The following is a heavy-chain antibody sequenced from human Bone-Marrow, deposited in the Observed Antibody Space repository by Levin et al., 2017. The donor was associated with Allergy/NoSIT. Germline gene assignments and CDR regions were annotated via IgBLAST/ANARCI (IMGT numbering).Heavy chain of an antibody. CDR3: AKASIVVVGWFDP. V-gene: IGHV3-23*01. Sequence: GESLKISCAASGFTFSSYAMSWVRQAPGKGLEWVSAISGSGGSTYYADSVKGRFTISRDNSKNTLYLQMNSLRAEDTAVYYCAKASIVVVGWFDPWGQGTLVTVSS. J-gene: IGHJ5*02. D-gene: IGHD2-21*01. CDR2: ISGSGGST. CDR1: GFTFSSYA.